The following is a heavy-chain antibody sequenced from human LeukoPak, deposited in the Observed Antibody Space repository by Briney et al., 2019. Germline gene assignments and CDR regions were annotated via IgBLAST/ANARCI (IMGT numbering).Heavy chain of an antibody. CDR1: GGSFSGYY. CDR2: INHSGST. V-gene: IGHV4-34*01. D-gene: IGHD3-9*01. Sequence: SETLSLTCAVYGGSFSGYYWSWIRQPPGKGLEWIGEINHSGSTYYNPSLKSRVTISVDTSKNQFSLKLSSVTAADTAVYYCARDRAYYDILTGYRRGDFDYWGQGTLVTVSS. CDR3: ARDRAYYDILTGYRRGDFDY. J-gene: IGHJ4*02.